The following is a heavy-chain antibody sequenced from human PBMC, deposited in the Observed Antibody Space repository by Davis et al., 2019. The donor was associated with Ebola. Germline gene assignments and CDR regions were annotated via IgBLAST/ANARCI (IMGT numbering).Heavy chain of an antibody. CDR2: INPNDGRT. CDR3: TTPGGQDSGYDVFDI. V-gene: IGHV1-46*03. D-gene: IGHD5-12*01. J-gene: IGHJ3*02. Sequence: AASVKVSCKVSGYTLTDLSMHWVRQAPGQGLEWMGMINPNDGRTIYAQKFQGRVTVTRDTSTTTVYMDLSSLRSEDTALYYCTTPGGQDSGYDVFDIWGQGTMVTVSS. CDR1: GYTLTDLS.